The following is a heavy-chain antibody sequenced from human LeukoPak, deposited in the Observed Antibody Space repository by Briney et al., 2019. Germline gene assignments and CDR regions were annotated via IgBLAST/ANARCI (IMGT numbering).Heavy chain of an antibody. Sequence: GGSLRLSCAASGFSFSSYLMHWVRQVPGKGLVWVSRINTDGSDITYADSVKGRFTISRDNAKNTLYLQMNSLGAEDTAVYYCARTGNLLDYWGQGTLVTVSS. D-gene: IGHD1-7*01. J-gene: IGHJ4*02. CDR1: GFSFSSYL. V-gene: IGHV3-74*01. CDR3: ARTGNLLDY. CDR2: INTDGSDI.